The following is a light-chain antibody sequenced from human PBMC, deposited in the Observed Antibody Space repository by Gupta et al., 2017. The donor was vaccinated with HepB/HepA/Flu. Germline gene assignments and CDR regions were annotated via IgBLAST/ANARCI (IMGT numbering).Light chain of an antibody. CDR2: AAS. V-gene: IGKV1-39*01. CDR3: QQSDTTPLT. J-gene: IGKJ4*01. Sequence: IQMTQSPSSLSSSVVDRVTITCRASQSISSYVNWYQQKPGKAPKLLIYAASSLQSGVPARFSGSGSGTDFTLTISSLQPEDFATYYCQQSDTTPLTFGGGTKVEIK. CDR1: QSISSY.